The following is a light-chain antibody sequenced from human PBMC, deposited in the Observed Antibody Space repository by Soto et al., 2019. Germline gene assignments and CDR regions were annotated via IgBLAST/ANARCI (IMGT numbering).Light chain of an antibody. V-gene: IGKV3-11*01. Sequence: EIVLTQSPATLSLSPGERATLSCRASQSINRHLAWYRQKPGQAPRLLIYDASNRATGIPARFSGSGSGTDFILTISSLEPEDFAVYYCQQYGSSPITFGQGTRLEIK. CDR1: QSINRH. J-gene: IGKJ5*01. CDR3: QQYGSSPIT. CDR2: DAS.